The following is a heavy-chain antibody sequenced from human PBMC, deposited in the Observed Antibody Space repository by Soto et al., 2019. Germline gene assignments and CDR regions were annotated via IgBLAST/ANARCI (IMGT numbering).Heavy chain of an antibody. D-gene: IGHD1-1*01. CDR3: ARPIHESGAGTTFQYYFDS. CDR1: GYSFAGYW. Sequence: GEALKISCKGSGYSFAGYWITWVRQKPGKGLECMGRIDPSDSQTYYSPSFRGHVTISATKSITTVFLQWSSLRASDTAMYYCARPIHESGAGTTFQYYFDSCGQGPPVTVSS. CDR2: IDPSDSQT. J-gene: IGHJ4*02. V-gene: IGHV5-10-1*01.